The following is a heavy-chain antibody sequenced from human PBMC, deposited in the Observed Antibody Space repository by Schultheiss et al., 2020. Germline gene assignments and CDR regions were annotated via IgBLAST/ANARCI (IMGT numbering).Heavy chain of an antibody. V-gene: IGHV4-61*02. CDR3: AKAVNYVWGSYPHFDY. Sequence: SETLSLTCTVSGGSISSGSYYWSWIRQPAGKGLEWIGRIYTSGSTNYNPSLKSRVTISVDTSKNQFSLKLSSVTAADTAVYYCAKAVNYVWGSYPHFDYWGQGTLVTVSS. CDR2: IYTSGST. D-gene: IGHD3-16*01. J-gene: IGHJ4*02. CDR1: GGSISSGSYY.